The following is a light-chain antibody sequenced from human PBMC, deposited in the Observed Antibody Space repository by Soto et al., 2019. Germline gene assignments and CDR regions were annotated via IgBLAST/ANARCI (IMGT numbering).Light chain of an antibody. Sequence: QSVLTQPPSPSGSPGQSVTISCTGTSSYIGGYNYVSWYQQHPGKAPKLMIYEVSKRPSGVPDRFSGSKSGNTASLTVSGLQAEDEADYYCSSYAGSNLGVFGTGTKVTVL. CDR1: SSYIGGYNY. CDR3: SSYAGSNLGV. V-gene: IGLV2-8*01. CDR2: EVS. J-gene: IGLJ1*01.